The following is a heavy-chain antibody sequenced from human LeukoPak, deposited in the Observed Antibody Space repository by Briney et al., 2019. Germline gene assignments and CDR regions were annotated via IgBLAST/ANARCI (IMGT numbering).Heavy chain of an antibody. J-gene: IGHJ4*02. CDR2: IYYSGST. CDR3: ARERGEYYDSSGTGIFDY. CDR1: GGSISSYY. Sequence: SETLSLTCTVSGGSISSYYWSWIRQPPGKGLEWIGYIYYSGSTNYNPSLKSRVTISVDTSKNQFSLKLSSVTAADTAVYYCARERGEYYDSSGTGIFDYWGQGTLVTVST. D-gene: IGHD3-22*01. V-gene: IGHV4-59*01.